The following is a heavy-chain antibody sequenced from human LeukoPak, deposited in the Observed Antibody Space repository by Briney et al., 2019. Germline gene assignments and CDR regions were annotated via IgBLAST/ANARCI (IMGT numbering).Heavy chain of an antibody. V-gene: IGHV3-15*01. CDR1: GFTFSNAW. Sequence: GGPLRLSCAASGFTFSNAWMSWVRQAPGKGLEWVGRIKSKTGGGTTDYAAPVKGRFTISRDDSKNTLYLQMNSLKTEDTAVYYCTTAGPASYDYVWGSYRSPAPIDYWGQGTRVTVS. D-gene: IGHD3-16*02. CDR2: IKSKTGGGTT. J-gene: IGHJ4*02. CDR3: TTAGPASYDYVWGSYRSPAPIDY.